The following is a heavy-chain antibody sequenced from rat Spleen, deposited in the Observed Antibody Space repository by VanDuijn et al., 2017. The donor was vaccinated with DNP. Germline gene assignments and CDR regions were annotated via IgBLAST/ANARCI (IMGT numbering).Heavy chain of an antibody. CDR2: ISYSGST. V-gene: IGHV3-1*01. Sequence: EVQLQESGPGLVKPSQSLSLTCSVSGYSITSNYWGWIRKFPGNKMEYIGHISYSGSTNYNPLLKSRISISRDTSKNQFFLQLSSLTTGDTATYYCARQPTGMDYWGQGVMVTVSP. CDR3: ARQPTGMDY. CDR1: GYSITSNY. J-gene: IGHJ2*01. D-gene: IGHD1-7*01.